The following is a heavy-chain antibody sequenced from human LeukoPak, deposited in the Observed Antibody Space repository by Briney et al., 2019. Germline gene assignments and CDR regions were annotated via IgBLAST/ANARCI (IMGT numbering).Heavy chain of an antibody. CDR2: INHSGST. CDR1: GGSFSGYY. Sequence: SETLSLTCAVYGGSFSGYYWSWIRQPPGKGLEWIGEINHSGSTNYNPSLKSRVTISVDTSKNQFSLKLSSVTAAGTAVYYCATSPHTDAFDIWGQGTMVTVSS. CDR3: ATSPHTDAFDI. V-gene: IGHV4-34*01. J-gene: IGHJ3*02.